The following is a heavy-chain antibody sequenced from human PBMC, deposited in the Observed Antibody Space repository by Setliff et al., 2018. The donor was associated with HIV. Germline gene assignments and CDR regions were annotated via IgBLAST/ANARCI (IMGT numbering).Heavy chain of an antibody. J-gene: IGHJ6*03. D-gene: IGHD2-8*02. Sequence: TSETLSLTCAVYGGTFSDYSWTWIRRPPGKGLEWIGEIHHSGRTEYNPSLTSRISMSVDSSKNQFSLRMSSVAAADTAVYYCARGRCTGGTCSGRYSYLRIDVWGKGTTVT. V-gene: IGHV4-34*01. CDR2: IHHSGRT. CDR3: ARGRCTGGTCSGRYSYLRIDV. CDR1: GGTFSDYS.